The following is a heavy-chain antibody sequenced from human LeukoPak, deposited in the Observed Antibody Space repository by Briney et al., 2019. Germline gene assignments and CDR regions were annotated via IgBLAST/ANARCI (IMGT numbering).Heavy chain of an antibody. J-gene: IGHJ4*02. CDR1: GGSISSYY. V-gene: IGHV4-59*01. CDR3: ARGDDYKSTLFDY. Sequence: SETLSLTCTVSGGSISSYYWIWIRQPPGKGLEWIGYIYYRGSTNYNPSLKSRVTISVDTSKNQFSLKLSSATATDTAMYYCARGDDYKSTLFDYWGQGTLVTVSS. D-gene: IGHD5-12*01. CDR2: IYYRGST.